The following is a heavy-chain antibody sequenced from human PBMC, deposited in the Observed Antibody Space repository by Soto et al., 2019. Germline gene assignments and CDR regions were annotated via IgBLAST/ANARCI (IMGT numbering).Heavy chain of an antibody. CDR3: AKSDNRGYLMEV. V-gene: IGHV3-30*18. Sequence: GGSLRLSCTASRLTIRSYGMHWVRQSPGKGLEGVAVISYDGSNQYYADSPKGRLTISRDNYKNTVFLQVNSLRAEDTAVYYSAKSDNRGYLMEVRGQGTTVTLSS. CDR2: ISYDGSNQ. J-gene: IGHJ6*02. CDR1: RLTIRSYG. D-gene: IGHD5-12*01.